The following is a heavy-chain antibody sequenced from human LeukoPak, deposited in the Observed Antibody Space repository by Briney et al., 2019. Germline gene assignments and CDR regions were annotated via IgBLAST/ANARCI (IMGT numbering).Heavy chain of an antibody. Sequence: SETLSLTCTVSGGSITDYYWSWIRQPAGKGLEWIGRIYSSGHTNYNPSLKSRITMSVDTSQNQFSLKLNSVTAADTAVYYCAREFYGSESGAYWGQGALVTVSS. D-gene: IGHD3-10*01. V-gene: IGHV4-4*07. CDR2: IYSSGHT. CDR3: AREFYGSESGAY. CDR1: GGSITDYY. J-gene: IGHJ4*02.